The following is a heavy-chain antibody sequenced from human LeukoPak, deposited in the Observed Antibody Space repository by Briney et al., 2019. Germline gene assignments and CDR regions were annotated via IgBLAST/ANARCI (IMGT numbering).Heavy chain of an antibody. V-gene: IGHV4-39*07. J-gene: IGHJ4*02. CDR2: IYYSGST. CDR1: GGSISSSSYY. Sequence: SETLSLTCTVSGGSISSSSYYWCWIRQPPGKGLEWIGSIYYSGSTYYNPSLKSRVTISVDTSKNQFSLKLSSVTAADTAVYYCARGSRGYVWGFPFDYWGQGTLVTVSS. D-gene: IGHD3-16*01. CDR3: ARGSRGYVWGFPFDY.